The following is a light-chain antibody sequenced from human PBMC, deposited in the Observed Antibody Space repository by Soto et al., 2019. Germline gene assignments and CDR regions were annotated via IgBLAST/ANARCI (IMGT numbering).Light chain of an antibody. CDR1: QSVGNY. V-gene: IGKV3-11*01. CDR3: QQRYNWPPIT. CDR2: DAS. J-gene: IGKJ5*01. Sequence: EIVLTQSPATLSMSPGETVTLSCRASQSVGNYLGWYQQKPGQPPRLLIYDASHRATGIPARFSGSGSGTDFTLTISSLEPEDFAVYYCQQRYNWPPITFGQGTRLDIK.